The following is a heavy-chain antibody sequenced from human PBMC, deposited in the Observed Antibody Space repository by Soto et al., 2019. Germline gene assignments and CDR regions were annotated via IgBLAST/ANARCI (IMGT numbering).Heavy chain of an antibody. CDR1: GGTFSSYA. V-gene: IGHV1-69*13. Sequence: SVKVSCKASGGTFSSYAISWVRQAPGQGLEWMGGIIPIFGTANYAQKFQGRVTITADESTSTAYMELSSLRSEDTAVYYCARDGIYCGGDCYLQYGMDVWGQGTTVTVS. J-gene: IGHJ6*02. CDR2: IIPIFGTA. D-gene: IGHD2-21*02. CDR3: ARDGIYCGGDCYLQYGMDV.